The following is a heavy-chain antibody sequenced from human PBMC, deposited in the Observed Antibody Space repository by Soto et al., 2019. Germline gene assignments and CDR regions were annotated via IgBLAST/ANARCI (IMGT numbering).Heavy chain of an antibody. Sequence: SETLSHTCTVSGGYLSSNINSWGWIRQPPWKGLEWIGSIYYSGYTYYNPSLKSRVTISVDTSKNQFSLKLSSVTAADTAVYYCARHNGPLYVGYFYDMDVWGQGTTVTVS. V-gene: IGHV4-39*01. CDR3: ARHNGPLYVGYFYDMDV. CDR2: IYYSGYT. CDR1: GGYLSSNINS. D-gene: IGHD3-16*01. J-gene: IGHJ6*02.